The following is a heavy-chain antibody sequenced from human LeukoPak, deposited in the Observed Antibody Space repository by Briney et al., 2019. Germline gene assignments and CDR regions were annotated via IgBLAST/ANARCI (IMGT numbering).Heavy chain of an antibody. J-gene: IGHJ3*02. V-gene: IGHV3-20*04. CDR3: ASRTTVTDADGFDI. D-gene: IGHD4-17*01. CDR1: GFTFDDYG. Sequence: GGSLRLSCAASGFTFDDYGMSWVRQAPGKGLEWVSGINWNGGSTGYADSVKGRFTISRDNAKNSLYLQMNSLRAEDTALYYCASRTTVTDADGFDIWGQGTMVTVSS. CDR2: INWNGGST.